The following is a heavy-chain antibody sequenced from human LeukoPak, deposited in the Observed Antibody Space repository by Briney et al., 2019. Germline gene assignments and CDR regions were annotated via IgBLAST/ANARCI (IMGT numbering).Heavy chain of an antibody. D-gene: IGHD3-10*01. CDR1: GFTVTSYA. V-gene: IGHV3-23*01. CDR3: AKNGHGSGSYYPRTKYYFDY. Sequence: GGSLRLSCAASGFTVTSYAMNWVRQAPGKGLEWVATISTSGGSTYYADFVKGRFTISRDNSKNTLYLQMNSLRAEDTAVYYCAKNGHGSGSYYPRTKYYFDYWGQGTLVTVSS. J-gene: IGHJ4*02. CDR2: ISTSGGST.